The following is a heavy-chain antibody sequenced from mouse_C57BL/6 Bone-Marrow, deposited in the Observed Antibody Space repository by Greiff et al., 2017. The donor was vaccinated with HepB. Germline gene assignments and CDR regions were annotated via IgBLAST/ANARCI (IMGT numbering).Heavy chain of an antibody. Sequence: QVQLKESGAELVRPGASVTLSCKASGYTFTDYEMHWVKQTPVHGLEWIGAIDPETGGTAYNQKFKGKAILTADKSSSTAYMELRSLTSEDSAVYYCTRYKIPYSSLAKWDFDVWGTGTTVTVSS. J-gene: IGHJ1*03. D-gene: IGHD2-5*01. CDR1: GYTFTDYE. CDR2: IDPETGGT. V-gene: IGHV1-15*01. CDR3: TRYKIPYSSLAKWDFDV.